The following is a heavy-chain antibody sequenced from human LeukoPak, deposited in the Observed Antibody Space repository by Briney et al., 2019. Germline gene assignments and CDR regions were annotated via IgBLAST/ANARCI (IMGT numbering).Heavy chain of an antibody. D-gene: IGHD3-9*01. V-gene: IGHV3-33*08. CDR2: IWYDGSNK. CDR3: ARASSYDILTGYSQDAFDI. Sequence: GGSLRLSCAASGFTFSSYAMHWVRQAPGKGLEWVAVIWYDGSNKYYADSVKGRFTISRDNSKNTLYLQMNSLRAEDTAVYYCARASSYDILTGYSQDAFDIWGQGTMVTVSS. J-gene: IGHJ3*02. CDR1: GFTFSSYA.